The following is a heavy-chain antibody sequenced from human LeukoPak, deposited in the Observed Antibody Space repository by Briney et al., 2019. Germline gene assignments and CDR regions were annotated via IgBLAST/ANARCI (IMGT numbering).Heavy chain of an antibody. Sequence: GGSLRLSCTASGYTFSSYAMSWVRQAPGQGLEWVAGISGSGGSTYYADSVKGRFTISRDNSKNTLYLQMNSLRAEDTAVYYCAKARYCSCGSCPIDLWGQGTLVTVSS. V-gene: IGHV3-23*01. CDR2: ISGSGGST. CDR1: GYTFSSYA. J-gene: IGHJ5*02. CDR3: AKARYCSCGSCPIDL. D-gene: IGHD2-15*01.